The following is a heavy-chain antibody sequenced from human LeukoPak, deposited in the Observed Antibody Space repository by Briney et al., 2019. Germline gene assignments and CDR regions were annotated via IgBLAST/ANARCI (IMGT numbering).Heavy chain of an antibody. J-gene: IGHJ4*02. CDR2: INPSGGST. V-gene: IGHV1-46*01. D-gene: IGHD3-22*01. CDR1: GGTFSSYA. CDR3: AREGVGYYDSSGYRFDY. Sequence: ASVKVSCKASGGTFSSYAISWVRQAPGQGLEWMGIINPSGGSTRYVQKFQGRVTMTRDTSTSTVYMEVSSLRSEDTAVYYCAREGVGYYDSSGYRFDYWGQGTLVTVSS.